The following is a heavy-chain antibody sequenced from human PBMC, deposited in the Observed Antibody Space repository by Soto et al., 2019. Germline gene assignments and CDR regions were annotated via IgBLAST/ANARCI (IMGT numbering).Heavy chain of an antibody. V-gene: IGHV3-23*01. J-gene: IGHJ3*02. CDR2: IIGSGGTT. Sequence: PGGSLRLSCTASGFIFRNYVMTWVRQAPGKGLEWVSSIIGSGGTTYYTDSVKGRFTISRDNSKNTLFLQMNSLRAEDTAVYYCTRDTIFSTVAFDIWGQGTMVTVSS. D-gene: IGHD3-9*01. CDR1: GFIFRNYV. CDR3: TRDTIFSTVAFDI.